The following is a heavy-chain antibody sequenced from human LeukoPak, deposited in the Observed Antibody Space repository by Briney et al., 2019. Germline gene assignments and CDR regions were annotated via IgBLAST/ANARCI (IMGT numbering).Heavy chain of an antibody. D-gene: IGHD5-18*01. CDR1: AFTFSTYA. CDR3: ERGRAYNRDWFDF. J-gene: IGHJ5*01. CDR2: ISSDGYTT. V-gene: IGHV3-64*02. Sequence: GGSLRLSCVASAFTFSTYAMHWVRQAPGKGLEYVSAISSDGYTTYYVDSVKGRFTISRDNSKNTLFLQMRSLRVEDMAVYYCERGRAYNRDWFDFWGQGTLVTVSS.